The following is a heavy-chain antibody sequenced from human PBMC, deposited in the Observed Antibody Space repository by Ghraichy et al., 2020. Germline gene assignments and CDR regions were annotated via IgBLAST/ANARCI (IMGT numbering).Heavy chain of an antibody. CDR1: GYTFTSYD. J-gene: IGHJ6*02. V-gene: IGHV1-8*01. CDR2: MNPNSGNT. Sequence: ASVKVSCKASGYTFTSYDINWVRQATGQGLEWMGWMNPNSGNTGYAQKFQGRVTMTRNTSISTAYMELSSLRSEDTAVYYCARGEGIYDFWSGYLTSYSYYYYGMDVWGQGTTVTVSS. D-gene: IGHD3-3*01. CDR3: ARGEGIYDFWSGYLTSYSYYYYGMDV.